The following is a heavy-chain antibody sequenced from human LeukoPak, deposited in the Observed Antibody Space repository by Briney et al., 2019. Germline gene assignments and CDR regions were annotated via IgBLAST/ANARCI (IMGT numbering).Heavy chain of an antibody. CDR3: ATYSSSNGREFQY. V-gene: IGHV3-7*01. D-gene: IGHD2-2*01. Sequence: GGTLRLSCEGSGFTFSNYWMSWVRQAPGKGLEWVANIQQHGSETYYGDSVKGRFTISRDNAKNSLYLQMNSLRAEDTAVYYCATYSSSNGREFQYWGQGTLVTVSS. CDR2: IQQHGSET. J-gene: IGHJ1*01. CDR1: GFTFSNYW.